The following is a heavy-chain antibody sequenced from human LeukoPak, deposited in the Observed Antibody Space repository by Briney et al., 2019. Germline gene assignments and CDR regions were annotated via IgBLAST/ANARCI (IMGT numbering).Heavy chain of an antibody. CDR1: GGSISSYY. D-gene: IGHD3-10*02. V-gene: IGHV4-59*08. CDR2: IYYSGST. J-gene: IGHJ4*02. Sequence: ASETLSLTGTVSGGSISSYYWSWIRQPPGKGLEWIGYIYYSGSTNYNPSLKSRVTISVDTSKNQFSLKLSSVTAADTAVYYCARLSGLTTFDYWGQGTLVTVSS. CDR3: ARLSGLTTFDY.